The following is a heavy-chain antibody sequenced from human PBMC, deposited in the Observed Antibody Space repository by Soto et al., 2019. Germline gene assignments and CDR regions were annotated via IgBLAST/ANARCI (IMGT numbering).Heavy chain of an antibody. Sequence: QVQLVESGGGVVQPGRSLRLSCAASGFTFSSYAMHWVRQAPGKGLEWVAVISYDGSNKYYADSVKGRFTISRDNSKNTLYLQMNSLRAEDTAVYYCARDGPRRVGATSYYYYGMDVWGQGTTVTVSS. J-gene: IGHJ6*02. D-gene: IGHD1-26*01. CDR1: GFTFSSYA. V-gene: IGHV3-30-3*01. CDR3: ARDGPRRVGATSYYYYGMDV. CDR2: ISYDGSNK.